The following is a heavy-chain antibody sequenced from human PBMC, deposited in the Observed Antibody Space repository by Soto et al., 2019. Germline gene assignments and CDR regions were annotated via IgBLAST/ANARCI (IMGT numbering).Heavy chain of an antibody. CDR2: ISAYSAST. V-gene: IGHV1-18*01. CDR3: ARGYSGYDFLFGY. J-gene: IGHJ4*02. Sequence: QVQLVQSGAEVKKPGASVKVSCKASGYDFSSYGISWVRQAPGQGLEWMGRISAYSASTTYAQKVPGRVTMTTDTSTSTAYMELRSLRSDDTALYYCARGYSGYDFLFGYWGQGTLVTVSS. D-gene: IGHD5-12*01. CDR1: GYDFSSYG.